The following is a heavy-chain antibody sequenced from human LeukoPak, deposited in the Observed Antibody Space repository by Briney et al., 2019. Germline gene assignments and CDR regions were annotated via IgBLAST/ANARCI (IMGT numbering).Heavy chain of an antibody. J-gene: IGHJ4*02. V-gene: IGHV3-23*01. D-gene: IGHD3-22*01. CDR3: AKSPEGHYYDSSGYYYPFDY. CDR2: ISGSGGST. Sequence: GGSLRLSCAASGFTFSSYAMSWVRQAPGKGLEWVSGISGSGGSTYYADSVKGRFTVSRDNSKNTLYLQMNSLRAEDTAVYYCAKSPEGHYYDSSGYYYPFDYWGQGTLVTVSS. CDR1: GFTFSSYA.